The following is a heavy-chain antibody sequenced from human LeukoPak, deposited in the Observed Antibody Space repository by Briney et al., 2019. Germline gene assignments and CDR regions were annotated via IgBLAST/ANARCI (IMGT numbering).Heavy chain of an antibody. J-gene: IGHJ5*02. CDR3: ASGDYDYNWFDP. Sequence: PSETLSLTCTVSGGSISSGGYYWGWIRQPPGKGLDWIGSIYFSGSIYYSGNTYYNPSLKSRVTISVDTSKNQFSLKLSSVTAADTAVYYCASGDYDYNWFDPWGQGTLVTVSS. D-gene: IGHD4-17*01. CDR1: GGSISSGGYY. CDR2: IYYSGNT. V-gene: IGHV4-39*07.